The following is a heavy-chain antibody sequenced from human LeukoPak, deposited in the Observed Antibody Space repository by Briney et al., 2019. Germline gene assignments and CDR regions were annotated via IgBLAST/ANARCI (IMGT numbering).Heavy chain of an antibody. CDR1: GFSFRNYA. D-gene: IGHD2-8*02. CDR2: ISYDRTNQ. CDR3: ATYRQVLLPFES. J-gene: IGHJ4*02. V-gene: IGHV3-30*04. Sequence: PGGSLRLFCAASGFSFRNYAMHWVRQAPGKGLEWVAVISYDRTNQYYADSVKGRFTISRDNAKNSLYLQMDSLRAEDTAIYYCATYRQVLLPFESWGQGTLVTVSS.